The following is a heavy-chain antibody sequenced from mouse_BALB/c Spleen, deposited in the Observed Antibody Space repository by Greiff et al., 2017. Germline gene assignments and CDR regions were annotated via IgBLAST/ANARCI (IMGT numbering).Heavy chain of an antibody. Sequence: QVQLQQPGAELVKPGASVKLSCKASGYTFTSYWMHWVKQRPGQGLEWIGEIDPSDSYTNYNQKFKGKATLTVDKSSSTAYMQLSSLTSEDSAVYYCARGGYGNPAWGAGTTVTVSS. D-gene: IGHD2-10*02. J-gene: IGHJ1*01. CDR3: ARGGYGNPA. CDR1: GYTFTSYW. V-gene: IGHV1-69*02. CDR2: IDPSDSYT.